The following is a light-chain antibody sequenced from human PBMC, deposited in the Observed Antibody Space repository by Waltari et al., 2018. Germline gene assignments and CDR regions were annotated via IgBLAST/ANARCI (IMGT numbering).Light chain of an antibody. CDR1: VLAKKY. CDR2: RAN. J-gene: IGLJ3*02. V-gene: IGLV3-27*01. CDR3: YSVSANSWV. Sequence: SYELTQPSSVSLSPGQTANITCPGNVLAKKYGRWPQQKPGQAPMLLIYRANARPSGIPERFSGSSSGTTVTLTISGAHVEDEADYYCYSVSANSWVFGGGTRLTVL.